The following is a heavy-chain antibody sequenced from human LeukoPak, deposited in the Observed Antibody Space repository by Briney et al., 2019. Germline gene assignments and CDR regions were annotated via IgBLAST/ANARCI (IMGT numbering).Heavy chain of an antibody. CDR2: SGWTGIGT. V-gene: IGHV3-43D*03. Sequence: GGSLRLSCAVSGFTFNDYALHWVRQVPGKGLEWLSFSGWTGIGTDYVDSVKGRFTISRDDSKNSLYLEVNSLRSEDTALYYCVRSRAASLGYFDSWGQGTLVTVSS. CDR3: VRSRAASLGYFDS. D-gene: IGHD7-27*01. J-gene: IGHJ4*02. CDR1: GFTFNDYA.